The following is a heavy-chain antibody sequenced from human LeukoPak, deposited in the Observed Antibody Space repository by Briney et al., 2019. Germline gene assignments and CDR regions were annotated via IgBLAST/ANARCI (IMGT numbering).Heavy chain of an antibody. J-gene: IGHJ4*02. Sequence: GGCLRLSCAASGFTFSSYAMHWVRQAPGKGLEWVAVIWYDGSNRYYADSVTGRFTISRDNSKNTLYLQMNSLRVEDTAVYYCARGEELWPDYWGQGTLVTVSS. CDR3: ARGEELWPDY. CDR2: IWYDGSNR. D-gene: IGHD5-18*01. CDR1: GFTFSSYA. V-gene: IGHV3-33*01.